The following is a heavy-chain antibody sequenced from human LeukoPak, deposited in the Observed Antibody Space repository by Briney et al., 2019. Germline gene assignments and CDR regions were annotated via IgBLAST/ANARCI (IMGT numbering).Heavy chain of an antibody. D-gene: IGHD4-11*01. CDR3: VSTATVTADYYYYYGMDV. V-gene: IGHV6-1*01. CDR2: TYYRSKWYN. Sequence: SQTLSLTCAISGDIVSSNSAAWNWIRQSPSRGLEWLGRTYYRSKWYNDYAVSVKNRITINPDTSKNQFSLQPNSVTPEDTAVYYCVSTATVTADYYYYYGMDVWGQGTTVTVSS. CDR1: GDIVSSNSAA. J-gene: IGHJ6*02.